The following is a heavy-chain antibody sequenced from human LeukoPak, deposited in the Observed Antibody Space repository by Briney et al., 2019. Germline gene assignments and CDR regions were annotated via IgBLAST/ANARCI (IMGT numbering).Heavy chain of an antibody. CDR3: ARDKSRTYGSADAFDI. CDR1: GYSISSGYY. J-gene: IGHJ3*02. D-gene: IGHD3-10*01. Sequence: PSETLSLTCTVSGYSISSGYYWAWIRQPPGKGLEWIGSFYHSGSTHYHPSLKSRLTISVDTSKNQFSLRLSSVTAADTAVYYCARDKSRTYGSADAFDIWGQGTMVTVSS. CDR2: FYHSGST. V-gene: IGHV4-38-2*02.